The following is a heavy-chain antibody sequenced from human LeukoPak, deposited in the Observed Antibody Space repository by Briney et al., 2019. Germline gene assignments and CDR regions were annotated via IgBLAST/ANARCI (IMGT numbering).Heavy chain of an antibody. V-gene: IGHV3-23*01. CDR2: ISNNGGYT. CDR1: GFTFSSSA. J-gene: IGHJ4*02. Sequence: GGSLRLSCAASGFTFSSSAMSWVRQAPGKGLEWVSAISNNGGYTYYADSVQGRFTISRDNSKSTLCLQMNSLRAEDTAVYYCAKQLGYCSDGSCYFPYWAQGTLVTVSS. CDR3: AKQLGYCSDGSCYFPY. D-gene: IGHD2-15*01.